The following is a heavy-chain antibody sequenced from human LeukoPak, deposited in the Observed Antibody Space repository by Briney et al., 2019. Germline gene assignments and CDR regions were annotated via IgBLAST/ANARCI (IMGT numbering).Heavy chain of an antibody. CDR3: VKGETAVAGGAFDY. V-gene: IGHV3-9*03. D-gene: IGHD6-19*01. J-gene: IGHJ4*02. CDR1: GFNFNDYA. Sequence: GRSLRLSCAASGFNFNDYAMQWVRQAPGKGLEWVSGISWNSGSLGYAGSVKGRFTVSRDNAKNSLYLQMNSLRAEDMALYYCVKGETAVAGGAFDYWGQGTLVTVSS. CDR2: ISWNSGSL.